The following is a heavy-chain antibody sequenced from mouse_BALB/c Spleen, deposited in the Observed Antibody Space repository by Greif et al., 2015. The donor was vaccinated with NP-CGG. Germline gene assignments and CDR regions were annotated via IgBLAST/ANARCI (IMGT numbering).Heavy chain of an antibody. D-gene: IGHD1-1*01. V-gene: IGHV5-4*02. CDR2: ISDGGSYT. CDR1: GFTFSDYY. J-gene: IGHJ3*01. Sequence: EVQLQQSGGGLVKPGGSLKLSCAASGFTFSDYYMYWVRQTPEKRLEWVATISDGGSYTYYPDSVKGRFTISRDNAKNNLYLQMSSLKSEDTAMYYCARGPIYYYGSSYVAYWSQGTLVTVSA. CDR3: ARGPIYYYGSSYVAY.